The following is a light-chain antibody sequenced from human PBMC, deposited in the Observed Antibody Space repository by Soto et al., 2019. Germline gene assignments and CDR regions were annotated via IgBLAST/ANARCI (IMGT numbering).Light chain of an antibody. CDR1: RSDVGAYNY. J-gene: IGLJ3*02. CDR3: TSYAGSNIWV. V-gene: IGLV2-8*01. CDR2: EVS. Sequence: QSALTQPLSASGSPGQSVTISCTGTRSDVGAYNYVSWYQKYPGKAPKLMIYEVSKRPSGVPDRFSGSKSGKTASLTVSGLQPEDEADYYCTSYAGSNIWVFGGGTQLTVL.